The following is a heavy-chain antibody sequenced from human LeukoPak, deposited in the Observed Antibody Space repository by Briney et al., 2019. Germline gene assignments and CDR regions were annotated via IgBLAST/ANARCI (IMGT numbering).Heavy chain of an antibody. CDR2: ISSSSSYI. CDR1: GFTFSSYT. D-gene: IGHD3-22*01. J-gene: IGHJ3*02. CDR3: ARDYYDSSGYSGAFDI. Sequence: GGSLRLSCVASGFTFSSYTMNWVRQAPGKGLEWVSSISSSSSYIYYADSVKGRFTISRDNAKNSLYLQMNSLRAEDTAVYYCARDYYDSSGYSGAFDIWGQGTMVTVSS. V-gene: IGHV3-21*01.